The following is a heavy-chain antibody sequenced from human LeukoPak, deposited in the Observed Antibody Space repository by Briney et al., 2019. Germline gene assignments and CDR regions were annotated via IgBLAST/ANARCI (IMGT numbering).Heavy chain of an antibody. CDR2: IKQDGSEK. CDR3: ARLVSPRYFDY. J-gene: IGHJ4*02. CDR1: GFAVSNNY. V-gene: IGHV3-7*03. Sequence: GGSLRLSCAASGFAVSNNYMTWVRQAPGKGLEWVANIKQDGSEKYYVDSVKGRFTISRDNSKNTLYLQMSSLRAEDTAVYYCARLVSPRYFDYWGQGTLVTVCS. D-gene: IGHD6-6*01.